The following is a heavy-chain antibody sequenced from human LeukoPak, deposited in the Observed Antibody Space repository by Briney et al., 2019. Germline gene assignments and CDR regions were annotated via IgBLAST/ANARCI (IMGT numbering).Heavy chain of an antibody. CDR1: GGSISSSSYY. CDR2: IYYSGST. V-gene: IGHV4-39*01. CDR3: ARRFVLLWFGELFYDY. J-gene: IGHJ4*02. D-gene: IGHD3-10*01. Sequence: SETLSLTCTVSGGSISSSSYYWGWIRQPPGKGLEWIGSIYYSGSTYYNPSLKSRVTISVDMSENQFSLKLSSVAAADTAVYYCARRFVLLWFGELFYDYWGQGTLVTVSS.